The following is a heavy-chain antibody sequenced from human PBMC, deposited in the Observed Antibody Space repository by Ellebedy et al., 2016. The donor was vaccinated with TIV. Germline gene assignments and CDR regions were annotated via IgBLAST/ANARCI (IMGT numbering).Heavy chain of an antibody. D-gene: IGHD1-14*01. CDR2: ISGYNGNT. CDR1: GYTFTSYG. V-gene: IGHV1-18*01. CDR3: ARRNYFFDS. J-gene: IGHJ4*02. Sequence: AASVKVSCKASGYTFTSYGVGWVRQAPGQGLEWMGWISGYNGNTNYAQKLQGRVTMTTDTSTSTAYMELRSLRSDDTAVYYCARRNYFFDSWGQGTLVTVSS.